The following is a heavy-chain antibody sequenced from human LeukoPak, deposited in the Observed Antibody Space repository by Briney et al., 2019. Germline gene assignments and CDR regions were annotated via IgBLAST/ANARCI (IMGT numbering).Heavy chain of an antibody. CDR2: ISYDGRNI. V-gene: IGHV3-30*18. D-gene: IGHD2-2*01. CDR3: AKGPLRGTAAAIDY. Sequence: PGGSLRLSCAAPGFTFNNYGMHWVRQAPGKGLEWVAVISYDGRNIHYPDSVKGRFTISRDISTDTLWLQMDSLRTEDTAVYYCAKGPLRGTAAAIDYWGQGTLVTVSS. J-gene: IGHJ4*02. CDR1: GFTFNNYG.